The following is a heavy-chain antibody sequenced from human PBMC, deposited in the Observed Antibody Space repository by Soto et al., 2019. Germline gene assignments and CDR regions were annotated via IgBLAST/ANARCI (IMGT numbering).Heavy chain of an antibody. Sequence: GESLKISCKGSGYSFTSYWIGWVRQMPGKGLEWMGIIYPGDSDTRYSPSFQGQVTISADKSISTAYLQWSSLKASDTAMYYCARHSGYSYGYGYYYYGMDVCGQGPKVTVSS. J-gene: IGHJ6*02. CDR1: GYSFTSYW. V-gene: IGHV5-51*01. CDR2: IYPGDSDT. CDR3: ARHSGYSYGYGYYYYGMDV. D-gene: IGHD5-18*01.